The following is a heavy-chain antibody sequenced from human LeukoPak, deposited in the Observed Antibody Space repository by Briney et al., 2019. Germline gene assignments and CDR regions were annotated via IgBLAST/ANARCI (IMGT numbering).Heavy chain of an antibody. CDR2: IYYTGST. CDR3: ASLGFGTRRTFDI. V-gene: IGHV4-59*12. J-gene: IGHJ3*02. Sequence: SETLSLTCTVSGGSISSYYWSWIRHPPGKALEWIGHIYYTGSTYYNPSLKSRVTISVDKSKNQFSLKLSSVTAADTAVYYCASLGFGTRRTFDIWGQGTMVTVSS. CDR1: GGSISSYY. D-gene: IGHD3-10*01.